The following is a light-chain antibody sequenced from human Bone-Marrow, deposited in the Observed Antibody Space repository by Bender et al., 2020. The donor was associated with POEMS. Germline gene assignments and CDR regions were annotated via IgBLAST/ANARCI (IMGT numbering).Light chain of an antibody. CDR2: TNN. J-gene: IGLJ2*01. V-gene: IGLV1-44*01. CDR1: GSNIGGYP. Sequence: QSVLTQPPSASGTPGQRITISCSGSGSNIGGYPVNWYQQLPGTAPRLLIYTNNERPSGVPDRFSGSKSGTSASLAISGLLAEDEANYYCSSYAGSNTLVFGGGTKLTVL. CDR3: SSYAGSNTLV.